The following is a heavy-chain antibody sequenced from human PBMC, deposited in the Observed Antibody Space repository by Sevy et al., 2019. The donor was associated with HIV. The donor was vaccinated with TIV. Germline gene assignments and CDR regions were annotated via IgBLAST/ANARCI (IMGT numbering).Heavy chain of an antibody. CDR2: ISSSSSTI. J-gene: IGHJ5*02. V-gene: IGHV3-48*02. D-gene: IGHD3-22*01. Sequence: GGSLRLSCAASGFTFSSYSMNWVRRAPGKGLEWVSYISSSSSTIYYADSVKGRFTISRDNAKNSLYLQMNSLRDEDTAVYYCARDLDSSGYYSWFDPWGQGTLVTVSS. CDR1: GFTFSSYS. CDR3: ARDLDSSGYYSWFDP.